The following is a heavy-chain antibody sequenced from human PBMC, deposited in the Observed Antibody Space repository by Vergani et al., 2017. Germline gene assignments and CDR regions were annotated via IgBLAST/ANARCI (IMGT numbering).Heavy chain of an antibody. J-gene: IGHJ6*02. V-gene: IGHV4-34*01. Sequence: QVQLQQWGAGLLKPSETLSLTCAVYGGSFSGYYWSWIRQPPGKGLEWIGEINHSGSTNYNPSLKSRVTISVDTSKTQFSLKRSSVTAADTAVYYWARGGDYYGMDVWGQGTTVTVSS. CDR3: ARGGDYYGMDV. CDR2: INHSGST. CDR1: GGSFSGYY. D-gene: IGHD3-16*01.